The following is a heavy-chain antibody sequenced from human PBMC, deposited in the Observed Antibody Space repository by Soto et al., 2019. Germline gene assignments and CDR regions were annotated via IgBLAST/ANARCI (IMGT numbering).Heavy chain of an antibody. Sequence: WSLRLSCAVSGFTFISYAMSWVRQAPGKGLEWVSAISGSGGSTYYADSVKGRFTISRDNSKNTLYLQMNSLRVEDTAIFYCAKDSAYSSSWSIGDYGMDVWGQGTTVTVSS. CDR1: GFTFISYA. D-gene: IGHD6-13*01. J-gene: IGHJ6*02. V-gene: IGHV3-23*01. CDR2: ISGSGGST. CDR3: AKDSAYSSSWSIGDYGMDV.